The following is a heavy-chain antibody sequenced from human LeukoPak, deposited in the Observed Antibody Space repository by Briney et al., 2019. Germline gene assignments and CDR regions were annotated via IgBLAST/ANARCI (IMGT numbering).Heavy chain of an antibody. V-gene: IGHV3-21*01. Sequence: GGSLRLSCAASGFTFSNAWMNWVRQAPGKGLEWVSSISSSSSYIYYADSVKGRFTISRDNAKNSLYLQMNSLRAEDTAVYYCAGLDSSGYPFDYWGQGTLVTVSS. CDR3: AGLDSSGYPFDY. D-gene: IGHD3-22*01. CDR1: GFTFSNAW. J-gene: IGHJ4*02. CDR2: ISSSSSYI.